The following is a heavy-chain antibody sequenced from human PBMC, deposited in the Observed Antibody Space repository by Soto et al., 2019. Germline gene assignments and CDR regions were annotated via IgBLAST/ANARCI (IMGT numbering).Heavy chain of an antibody. CDR3: ARENHITIVGVHYPRGFDP. J-gene: IGHJ5*02. Sequence: ASVKVSCKASGYTFTSYGISWVRQAPGQGLEWMGWISAYNGNTNYAQKLQGRVTMTTDTSTSTAYMELRSLRSDDTAVYYCARENHITIVGVHYPRGFDPWGQGTLVTVSS. D-gene: IGHD3-3*01. CDR1: GYTFTSYG. V-gene: IGHV1-18*01. CDR2: ISAYNGNT.